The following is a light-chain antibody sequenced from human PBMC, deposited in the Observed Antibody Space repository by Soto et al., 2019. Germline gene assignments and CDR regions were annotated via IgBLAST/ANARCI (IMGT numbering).Light chain of an antibody. Sequence: DIQMTQSPSSLSASVGGRVTISCRASQSISSYLNWYRQKPGKAPKLLIYAASSLQSGVPSRFSGSGSGTDFTLTISSLQPEDSATYYCQQSYSSLYTFGQGTKLEIK. CDR2: AAS. J-gene: IGKJ2*01. CDR3: QQSYSSLYT. CDR1: QSISSY. V-gene: IGKV1-39*01.